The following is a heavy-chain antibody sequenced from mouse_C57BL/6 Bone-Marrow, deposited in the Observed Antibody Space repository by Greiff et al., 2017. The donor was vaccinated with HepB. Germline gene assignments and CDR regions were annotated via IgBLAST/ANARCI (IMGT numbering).Heavy chain of an antibody. CDR3: ARRGDGYHYFDY. D-gene: IGHD2-3*01. V-gene: IGHV5-6*01. J-gene: IGHJ2*01. CDR2: ISSGGSYT. CDR1: GFTFSSYG. Sequence: EVQLQESGGDLVKPGGSLKLSCAASGFTFSSYGMSWVRQTPDKRLEWVATISSGGSYTYYPDSVKGRFTISRDNAKNTLYLQMSSLKSEDTAMYYCARRGDGYHYFDYWGQGTTLTVSS.